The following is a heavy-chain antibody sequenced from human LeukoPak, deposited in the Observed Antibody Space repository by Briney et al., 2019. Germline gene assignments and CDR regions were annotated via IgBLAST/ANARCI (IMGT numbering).Heavy chain of an antibody. J-gene: IGHJ4*02. CDR2: INPNSGGT. V-gene: IGHV1-2*02. Sequence: ASVKVSCKASGYTFTGYYTHWVRQAPGQGLEWMGWINPNSGGTNYAQKFQGRVTMTRDTSINTAYMELSRLRSDDTAVYYCARDLFGIVVVPAAMGYWGQGTLVTVSS. CDR3: ARDLFGIVVVPAAMGY. CDR1: GYTFTGYY. D-gene: IGHD2-2*01.